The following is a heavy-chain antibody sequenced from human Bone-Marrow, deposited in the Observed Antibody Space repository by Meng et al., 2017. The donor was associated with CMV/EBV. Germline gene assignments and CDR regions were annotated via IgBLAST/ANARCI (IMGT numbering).Heavy chain of an antibody. CDR2: IVVGSGNT. D-gene: IGHD4-11*01. CDR3: AAGPLTVTWRGYYYYGMAF. J-gene: IGHJ6*02. V-gene: IGHV1-58*01. Sequence: SVKVSCKASGFTFTSSAVQWVRQARGQRLEWIGWIVVGSGNTNYAQKFQERVTITRDMSTSTAYMELSSLRSEDTAVYYCAAGPLTVTWRGYYYYGMAFWGQGTTVTVSS. CDR1: GFTFTSSA.